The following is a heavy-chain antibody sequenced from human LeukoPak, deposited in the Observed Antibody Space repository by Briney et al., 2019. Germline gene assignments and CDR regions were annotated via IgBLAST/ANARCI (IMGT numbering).Heavy chain of an antibody. Sequence: GGSLRLSCAASGFTFSTHTVAWVRQAPGDGRECPSYISASTSVIYYADSLKSRFTISRDNAKNSQYLQTNTVKAEDTAVYYCGSGLHYMDVWGKGTMVTVSS. CDR3: GSGLHYMDV. CDR1: GFTFSTHT. J-gene: IGHJ6*03. V-gene: IGHV3-48*01. CDR2: ISASTSVI.